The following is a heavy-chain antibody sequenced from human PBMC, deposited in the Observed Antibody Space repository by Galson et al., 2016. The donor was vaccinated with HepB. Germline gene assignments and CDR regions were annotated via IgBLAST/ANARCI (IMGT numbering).Heavy chain of an antibody. D-gene: IGHD6-19*01. Sequence: SCKASGYTFDSYGISWVRLAPGLGLAWMGWIRVSNGDTKFAQKFHDRVTMTRDTSTDTAYMELTGLTPDDTAVYYCARGGRWLPFDYWGQGSLVTVSS. CDR1: GYTFDSYG. CDR2: IRVSNGDT. J-gene: IGHJ4*02. V-gene: IGHV1-18*04. CDR3: ARGGRWLPFDY.